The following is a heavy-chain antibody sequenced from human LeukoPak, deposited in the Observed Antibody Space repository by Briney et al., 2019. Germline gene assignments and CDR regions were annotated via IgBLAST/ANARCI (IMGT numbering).Heavy chain of an antibody. J-gene: IGHJ4*02. V-gene: IGHV1-69*06. D-gene: IGHD3-22*01. CDR2: IIPIFGTA. CDR3: ARGVVVVIRGGYYFDY. CDR1: GGTFSSYA. Sequence: SVKVSCKASGGTFSSYAISRVRQAPGQGLEWMGGIIPIFGTANYAQKFQGRVTITADKSTSTAYMELSSLRSEDTAVYYCARGVVVVIRGGYYFDYWGQGTLVTVSS.